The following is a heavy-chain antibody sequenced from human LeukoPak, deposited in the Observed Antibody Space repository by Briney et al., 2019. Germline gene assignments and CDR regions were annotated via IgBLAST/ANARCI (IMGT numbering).Heavy chain of an antibody. CDR2: IRYDGSNK. CDR1: GFTFSSYG. J-gene: IGHJ4*02. V-gene: IGHV3-30*02. D-gene: IGHD3-22*01. Sequence: GGSLRLSCAASGFTFSSYGMHWVRQAPGKGLEWVAFIRYDGSNKYYADSVKGRFTISRDNSKNTLYLQMNSLRAEDTAVYYCAKDQANPWDSSGYYPYYFDYWGQGTLVTVSS. CDR3: AKDQANPWDSSGYYPYYFDY.